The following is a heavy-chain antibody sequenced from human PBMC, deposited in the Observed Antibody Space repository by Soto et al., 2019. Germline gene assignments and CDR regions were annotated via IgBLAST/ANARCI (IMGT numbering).Heavy chain of an antibody. CDR3: ARLLESPRILLLSDSDDYRYGMDV. Sequence: SETLSLTCTVSDGSISSSSYSWGCIRQPPGKGLEWIGSIYYSGSTYYNPSLKSRVTISVDTSKNQFSLKLSSVTAADTAVYYCARLLESPRILLLSDSDDYRYGMDVCGRGSTVTVSS. CDR2: IYYSGST. V-gene: IGHV4-39*01. D-gene: IGHD5-18*01. J-gene: IGHJ6*01. CDR1: DGSISSSSYS.